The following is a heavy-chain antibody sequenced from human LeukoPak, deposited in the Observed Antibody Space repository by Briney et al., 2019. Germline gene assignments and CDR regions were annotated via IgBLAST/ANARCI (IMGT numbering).Heavy chain of an antibody. CDR2: ISAYNGNT. CDR3: ARGVAIFGVVIIPDWFDP. V-gene: IGHV1-18*01. CDR1: GYTFTSYG. D-gene: IGHD3-3*01. J-gene: IGHJ5*02. Sequence: ASVKVSCKASGYTFTSYGISWVRQAPGQGLEWMGWISAYNGNTNYAQKLQGRVTMTTDTSTSTAYMELRSLRSDDTAVYYCARGVAIFGVVIIPDWFDPWGQGTLVTVSS.